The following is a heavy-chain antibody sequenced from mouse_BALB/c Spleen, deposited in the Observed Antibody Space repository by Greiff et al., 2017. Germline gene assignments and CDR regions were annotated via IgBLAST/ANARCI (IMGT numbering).Heavy chain of an antibody. CDR3: ARDGNSYYYAMDY. J-gene: IGHJ4*01. V-gene: IGHV5-17*02. Sequence: EVKVVESGGGLVQPGGSRKLSCAASGFTFSSFGMHWVRQAPEKGLEWVAYISSGSSTIYYADTVKGRFTISRDNPKNTLFLQMTSLRSEDTAMYYCARDGNSYYYAMDYWGQGTSVTVSS. CDR2: ISSGSSTI. D-gene: IGHD2-1*01. CDR1: GFTFSSFG.